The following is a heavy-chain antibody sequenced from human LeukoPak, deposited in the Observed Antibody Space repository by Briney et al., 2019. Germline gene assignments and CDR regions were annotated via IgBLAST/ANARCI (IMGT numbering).Heavy chain of an antibody. J-gene: IGHJ4*02. Sequence: GGSLRLSCAASGFTVSTYEMNWVRQAPGKGLEWVSYISSSGSTTYCADSVKGRFTISKDNAKNSLSRQMNSLRAEDTALYYCARRFDSWGQGTLVTVSS. V-gene: IGHV3-48*03. CDR2: ISSSGSTT. CDR3: ARRFDS. CDR1: GFTVSTYE.